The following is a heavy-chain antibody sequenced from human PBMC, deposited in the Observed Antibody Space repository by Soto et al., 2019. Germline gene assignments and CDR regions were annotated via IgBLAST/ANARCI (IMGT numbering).Heavy chain of an antibody. CDR3: ARGCGSGGSCYVSDFDY. J-gene: IGHJ4*02. CDR2: ISAYNGNT. Sequence: ASVKVSCKASGYTFTSYGISWVRQAPGQGLEWMGWISAYNGNTNYAQKLQGRVTMTTDTSTSTAYMELRSLRSDDTAVYYCARGCGSGGSCYVSDFDYWGQGTLVTVPS. CDR1: GYTFTSYG. V-gene: IGHV1-18*01. D-gene: IGHD2-15*01.